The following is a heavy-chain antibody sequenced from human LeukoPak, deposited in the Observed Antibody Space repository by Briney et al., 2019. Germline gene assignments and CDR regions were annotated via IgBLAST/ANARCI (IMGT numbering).Heavy chain of an antibody. CDR3: ALPQQLDDAFDI. CDR2: IYWDDDK. Sequence: SGPTLVNPTQTLTLTCTFSGISLSTSGVGVGWIRQPPGKALEWLALIYWDDDKRYSPSLKSRLTITKDTSKNQVVLTMTNMDPVDTATYYCALPQQLDDAFDIWGQGTMVTVSS. D-gene: IGHD6-13*01. J-gene: IGHJ3*02. CDR1: GISLSTSGVG. V-gene: IGHV2-5*02.